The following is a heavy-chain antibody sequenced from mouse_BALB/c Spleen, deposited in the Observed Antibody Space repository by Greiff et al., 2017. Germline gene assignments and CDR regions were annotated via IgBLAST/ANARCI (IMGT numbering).Heavy chain of an antibody. D-gene: IGHD1-1*01. CDR1: GYAFTNYL. Sequence: QVQLKQSGAELVRPGTSVKVSCKASGYAFTNYLIEWVKQRPGQGLEWIGVINPGSGGTNYNEKFKGKATLTADKSSSTAYMQLSSLTSDDSAVYFCARGVYGSSPFDYWGQGTTLTVSS. CDR2: INPGSGGT. V-gene: IGHV1-54*01. J-gene: IGHJ2*01. CDR3: ARGVYGSSPFDY.